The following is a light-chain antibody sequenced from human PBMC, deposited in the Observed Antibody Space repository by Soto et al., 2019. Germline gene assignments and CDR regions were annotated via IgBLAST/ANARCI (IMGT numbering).Light chain of an antibody. Sequence: QSVLTQSPSVSGTPGQGVTISCSGGTSNIGTYTVNWYQQLPGTAPKVLIYGDNQRPSGVADRFSGSKSGTSASLAISGRQSEDEADYYCAAWDDSLNGVVFGGGTKLTVL. CDR2: GDN. J-gene: IGLJ2*01. V-gene: IGLV1-44*01. CDR1: TSNIGTYT. CDR3: AAWDDSLNGVV.